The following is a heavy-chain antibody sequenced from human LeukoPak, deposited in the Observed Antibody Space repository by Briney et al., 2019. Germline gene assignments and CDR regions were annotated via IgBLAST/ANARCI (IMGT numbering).Heavy chain of an antibody. CDR3: AREGWFGELYAPPFDY. CDR2: ISAYNGNT. D-gene: IGHD3-10*01. J-gene: IGHJ4*02. Sequence: ASVKVSYKACGYTFTSYGIIWVRQAPGQGLEWMGWISAYNGNTNYAQKLQGRVTMTTDTSTSTAYMELRSLRSDDTAVYYCAREGWFGELYAPPFDYWGQGTLVTVSS. CDR1: GYTFTSYG. V-gene: IGHV1-18*01.